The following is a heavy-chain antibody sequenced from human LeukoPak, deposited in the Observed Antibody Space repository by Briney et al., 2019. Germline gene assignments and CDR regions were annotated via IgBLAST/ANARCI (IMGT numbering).Heavy chain of an antibody. CDR3: ARGFHYDFWSGYYPLDFDY. Sequence: PGRSLRLSCAASGFTFSSYGMHWVRQAPGKGLEWVAVIWYDGSNKYYADSVKGRFTISRDNSKNTLYLQMNSLRAEDTAVYYCARGFHYDFWSGYYPLDFDYWGQGTLATVSS. V-gene: IGHV3-33*01. CDR2: IWYDGSNK. J-gene: IGHJ4*02. D-gene: IGHD3-3*01. CDR1: GFTFSSYG.